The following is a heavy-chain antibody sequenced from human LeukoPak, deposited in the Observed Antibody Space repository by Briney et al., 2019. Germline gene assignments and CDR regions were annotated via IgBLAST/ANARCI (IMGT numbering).Heavy chain of an antibody. J-gene: IGHJ3*02. CDR3: ARLGGDYIDAFDI. Sequence: GEPLKISCKGSGYSFTSCWIGWVRQMPGKGLEWMGIIYPGDSDTRYSPSFQGQVTISADKSISTAYLQWSSLKASDTAMYYCARLGGDYIDAFDIWGQGTMVTVSS. CDR2: IYPGDSDT. D-gene: IGHD4-17*01. V-gene: IGHV5-51*01. CDR1: GYSFTSCW.